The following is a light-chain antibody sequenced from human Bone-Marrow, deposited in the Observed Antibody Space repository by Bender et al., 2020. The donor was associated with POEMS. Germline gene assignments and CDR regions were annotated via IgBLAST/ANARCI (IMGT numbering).Light chain of an antibody. CDR3: AVCDDSRNAWV. CDR2: SSH. CDR1: SSNIGAHA. J-gene: IGLJ3*02. Sequence: QSVLTQPPSASGTPGQRVTISCSGGSSNIGAHAVNWYQHLPGTAPKLLIYSSHRRPSEVPDRFSGSRSGTSASLAISGLQSEDEAVYYCAVCDDSRNAWVFGGGTELTVL. V-gene: IGLV1-44*01.